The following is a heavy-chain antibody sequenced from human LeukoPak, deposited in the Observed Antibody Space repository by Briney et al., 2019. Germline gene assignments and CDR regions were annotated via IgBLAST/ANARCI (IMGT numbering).Heavy chain of an antibody. J-gene: IGHJ5*02. CDR3: ARRRGYSYGNNWFDP. CDR1: GGSISSYY. D-gene: IGHD5-18*01. CDR2: IFYSGST. Sequence: SETLSLTCTVSGGSISSYYWNWIRQPPGKGLEWIGYIFYSGSTNYNPSLKSQVTISVDTSKNQFSLKLSSVTAADTAVYYCARRRGYSYGNNWFDPWGQGTLVTVFS. V-gene: IGHV4-59*08.